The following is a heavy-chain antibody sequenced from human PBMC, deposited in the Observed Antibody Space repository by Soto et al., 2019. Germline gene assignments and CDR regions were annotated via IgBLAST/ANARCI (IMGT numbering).Heavy chain of an antibody. J-gene: IGHJ4*02. CDR1: GFSLTRYW. Sequence: PGGSLRLSCIGSGFSLTRYWMSWVRQTPGKGLEWVAKINEDGSKRDYMESVEGRFTISRDNAKNSLSLQMNSLRADDTAVYYCTRWDGRCSGGSCFFDSWGQGTLVNVSS. D-gene: IGHD2-15*01. CDR2: INEDGSKR. V-gene: IGHV3-7*01. CDR3: TRWDGRCSGGSCFFDS.